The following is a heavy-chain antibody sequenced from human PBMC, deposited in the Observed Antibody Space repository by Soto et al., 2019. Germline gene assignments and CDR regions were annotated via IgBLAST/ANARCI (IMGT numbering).Heavy chain of an antibody. D-gene: IGHD3-3*01. J-gene: IGHJ4*02. CDR1: GGSISSYY. CDR3: ASVPRATYYDFWSGSTPWYFDY. Sequence: SETLSLTCTVSGGSISSYYWSWIRQPPGKGLEWIGYIYYSGSTNYNPSLKSRVTISVDTSKNQFSLKLSSVTAADTAVYYCASVPRATYYDFWSGSTPWYFDYWGQGTLVTVYS. CDR2: IYYSGST. V-gene: IGHV4-59*01.